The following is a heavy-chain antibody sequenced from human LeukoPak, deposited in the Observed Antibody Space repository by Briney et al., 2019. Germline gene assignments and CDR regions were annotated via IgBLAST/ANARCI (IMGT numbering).Heavy chain of an antibody. CDR2: ISSSSSYI. CDR1: GFTFSSYS. CDR3: ARGFYSINGFDP. D-gene: IGHD6-13*01. J-gene: IGHJ5*02. V-gene: IGHV3-21*01. Sequence: GGSLRLSCAASGFTFSSYSMNWVRQAPGKGLEWVSSISSSSSYIYYADSVKGRFTISRDNAKNPLYLQMNSLRAEDTAVYYCARGFYSINGFDPWGQGTLVTVSS.